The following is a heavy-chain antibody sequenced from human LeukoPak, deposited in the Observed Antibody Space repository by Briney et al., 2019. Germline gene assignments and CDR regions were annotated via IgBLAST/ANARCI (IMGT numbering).Heavy chain of an antibody. CDR1: GGSFSGYY. CDR2: INHSGST. V-gene: IGHV4-34*01. CDR3: ARGGDDGSGSFTDLDY. J-gene: IGHJ4*02. D-gene: IGHD3-10*01. Sequence: SETLSLTCAVYGGSFSGYYWSWIRQPPEKGLEWIGEINHSGSTNYNPSLGGRVTMSVDASKNQFSLKLSSVTAADTAVYYCARGGDDGSGSFTDLDYWGQGTLVTVSS.